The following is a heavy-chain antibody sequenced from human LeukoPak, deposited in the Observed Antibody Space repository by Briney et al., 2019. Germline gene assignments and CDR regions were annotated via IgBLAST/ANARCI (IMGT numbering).Heavy chain of an antibody. CDR2: IYYSGST. CDR3: ARPMTTVIAGHWFDP. V-gene: IGHV4-39*01. Sequence: SETLSLTCTVSGGSISSSSYYWGWIRQPPGKGLEWIGSIYYSGSTYYNPSLKSRVTISVDTSKNQFSPKLSSVTAADTAVYYCARPMTTVIAGHWFDPWGQGTLVTVSS. D-gene: IGHD4-11*01. J-gene: IGHJ5*02. CDR1: GGSISSSSYY.